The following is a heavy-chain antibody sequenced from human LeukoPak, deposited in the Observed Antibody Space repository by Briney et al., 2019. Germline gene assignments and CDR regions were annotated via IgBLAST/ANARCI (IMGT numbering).Heavy chain of an antibody. CDR2: IYTTGST. Sequence: PAETLSLTCTVSGGSISSGDYYWTWIRQPAGKGLEWIGRIYTTGSTSYNPSLKNRVTISVDTSKNQISLKLSSVTAADTAVYYCARDRGISTARGVPSWFDPWGQGTLVTVSS. J-gene: IGHJ5*02. D-gene: IGHD3-10*01. CDR1: GGSISSGDYY. V-gene: IGHV4-61*02. CDR3: ARDRGISTARGVPSWFDP.